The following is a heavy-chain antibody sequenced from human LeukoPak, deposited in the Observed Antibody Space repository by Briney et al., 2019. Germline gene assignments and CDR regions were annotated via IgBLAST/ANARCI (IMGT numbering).Heavy chain of an antibody. J-gene: IGHJ5*02. CDR2: ISYDGSNK. Sequence: GGSLRLSCAASGFTFSSYAMHWVRQAPGKGLEWVAVISYDGSNKYYADSVKGRFTISRDNSKNTLYLQMNSLRAEDTAVYYCARDPYDFWSGYSPRPWGQGTLVTVSS. D-gene: IGHD3-3*01. CDR3: ARDPYDFWSGYSPRP. CDR1: GFTFSSYA. V-gene: IGHV3-30-3*01.